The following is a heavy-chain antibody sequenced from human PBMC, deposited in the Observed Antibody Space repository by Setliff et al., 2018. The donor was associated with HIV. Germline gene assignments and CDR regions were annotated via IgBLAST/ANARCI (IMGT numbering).Heavy chain of an antibody. Sequence: SVKVSCKASGGTFSSYAISWVRQAPGQGLEWMGGIIPIFGTANYAQKFQGRVTITTDESTSTAYMELSSLRSEDTAVYYCARGSYCSSTSCYMLADWFDPWGQGTLVTVSS. CDR1: GGTFSSYA. J-gene: IGHJ5*02. V-gene: IGHV1-69*05. CDR3: ARGSYCSSTSCYMLADWFDP. CDR2: IIPIFGTA. D-gene: IGHD2-2*02.